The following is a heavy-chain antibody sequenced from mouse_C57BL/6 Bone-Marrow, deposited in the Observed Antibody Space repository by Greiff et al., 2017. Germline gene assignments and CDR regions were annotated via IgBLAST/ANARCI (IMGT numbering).Heavy chain of an antibody. J-gene: IGHJ4*01. D-gene: IGHD1-1*01. CDR3: ARSYDGSSYGYYAMDY. CDR1: GFTFSSYG. Sequence: EVQVVESGGDLVKPGGSLKLSCAASGFTFSSYGMSWVRQTPDKRLEWVATISSGGSYTYYPDSVKGRFTISRDNAKNTLYLQMSSLKSEDTAMYYCARSYDGSSYGYYAMDYWGQGTSVTVSS. CDR2: ISSGGSYT. V-gene: IGHV5-6*01.